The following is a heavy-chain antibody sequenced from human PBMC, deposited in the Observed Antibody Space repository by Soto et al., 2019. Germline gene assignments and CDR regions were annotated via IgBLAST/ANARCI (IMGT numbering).Heavy chain of an antibody. Sequence: VSGPTLVNPTQTLTLTCTFSGFSLSTIGVGVSWIRQPPGKALEWLALIYWHDDKRYSPSLKSRLSITKDTSKNQVVLTMTDMDPVDTATYYCANRGGAPVRLYYFDYWGQGAFVTVSS. J-gene: IGHJ4*02. CDR3: ANRGGAPVRLYYFDY. CDR2: IYWHDDK. V-gene: IGHV2-5*01. D-gene: IGHD3-16*01. CDR1: GFSLSTIGVG.